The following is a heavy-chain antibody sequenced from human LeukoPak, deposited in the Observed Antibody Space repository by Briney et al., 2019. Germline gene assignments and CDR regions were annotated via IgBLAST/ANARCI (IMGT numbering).Heavy chain of an antibody. V-gene: IGHV3-9*01. CDR2: ISWNSATI. CDR1: GLTFDNYA. CDR3: ARVYYYGSGSSY. Sequence: GRSLRLSCVASGLTFDNYAMHWVRQAPGKGLEWISGISWNSATIAYADSVKGRFTISRDNAKNSLHLQMNSLRAEDTAVYYCARVYYYGSGSSYWGQGTLVTVSS. D-gene: IGHD3-10*01. J-gene: IGHJ4*02.